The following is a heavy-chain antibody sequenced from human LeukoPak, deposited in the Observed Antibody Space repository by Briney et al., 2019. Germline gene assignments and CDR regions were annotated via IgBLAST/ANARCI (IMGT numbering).Heavy chain of an antibody. V-gene: IGHV3-53*01. J-gene: IGHJ4*02. Sequence: PGGSLRLSCAASGFTVSSNYMSWVRQAPAKGLEWVSVIYSGGSTYYADSVKRRFTISRDSSKNTLYLHMTSLRAQGTAVYYCARDQFAFGLFDYWGQGTLVNVSS. D-gene: IGHD3/OR15-3a*01. CDR2: IYSGGST. CDR3: ARDQFAFGLFDY. CDR1: GFTVSSNY.